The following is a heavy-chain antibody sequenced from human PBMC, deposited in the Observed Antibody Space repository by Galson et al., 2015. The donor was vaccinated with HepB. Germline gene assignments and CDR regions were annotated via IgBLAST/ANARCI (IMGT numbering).Heavy chain of an antibody. V-gene: IGHV3-21*01. J-gene: IGHJ3*02. Sequence: SLRLSCAASGFTFSRYSMNWVRQAPGKGLDWVSSIDSSSTYIYCADSVRGRFTISRHNAKNSLYLQMNSLRAEDTAVYYCARDESLGDGDAFEIWGQGTMVTVSS. CDR3: ARDESLGDGDAFEI. CDR2: IDSSSTYI. CDR1: GFTFSRYS. D-gene: IGHD5-24*01.